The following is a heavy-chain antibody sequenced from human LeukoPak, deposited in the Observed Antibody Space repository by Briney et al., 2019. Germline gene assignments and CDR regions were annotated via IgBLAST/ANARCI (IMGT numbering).Heavy chain of an antibody. CDR2: ISSNGGTT. V-gene: IGHV3-64D*06. J-gene: IGHJ4*02. CDR1: RFTFNTYA. Sequence: GGSLRLSCSASRFTFNTYAMHWVRQAPGEGLEYVSAISSNGGTTNYADSGRGRFTISRDNSKNTLYLQLSALRAEDTALYYCVGYASGSYKVDYWGQGTLVIVSS. D-gene: IGHD3-10*01. CDR3: VGYASGSYKVDY.